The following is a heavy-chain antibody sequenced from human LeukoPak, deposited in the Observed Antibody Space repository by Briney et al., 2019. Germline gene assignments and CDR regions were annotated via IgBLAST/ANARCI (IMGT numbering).Heavy chain of an antibody. CDR3: ARVSVGRYYFDN. Sequence: GGSLRLSCAASGFTFSSYAMTWVRQAPGKGLEWVSGISGSGGRTYYADFVKGRFTISRDNSKNTLYLQMNSLRAEDTAVYYCARVSVGRYYFDNWGQGTPVTVS. CDR1: GFTFSSYA. J-gene: IGHJ4*02. V-gene: IGHV3-23*01. CDR2: ISGSGGRT. D-gene: IGHD3-3*02.